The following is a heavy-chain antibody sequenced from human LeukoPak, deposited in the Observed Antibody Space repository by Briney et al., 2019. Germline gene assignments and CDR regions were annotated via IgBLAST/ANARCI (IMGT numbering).Heavy chain of an antibody. CDR3: ARGAGAVVVPAAIGGGDNWFDP. CDR2: IYYSGST. J-gene: IGHJ5*02. D-gene: IGHD2-2*02. CDR1: GGSISSYY. Sequence: SETLSLTCTVSGGSISSYYWSWIRQPPGKGLEWIGYIYYSGSTNYNPSLKSRVTISVDTSKNQFSLKLSSVTAADTAVYYCARGAGAVVVPAAIGGGDNWFDPWGQGTLVTVSS. V-gene: IGHV4-59*01.